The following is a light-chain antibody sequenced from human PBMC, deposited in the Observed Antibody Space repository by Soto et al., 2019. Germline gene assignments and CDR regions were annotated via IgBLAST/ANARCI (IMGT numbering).Light chain of an antibody. CDR3: QQYNSYSWT. CDR1: RDVGSD. Sequence: TQMTQSPLSLSASVGEKIIITCRASRDVGSDVSWYQQKPGQAPKLVIYAASNLYTGVPSRFSGSGSGTEFTLTISSLQPDDFATYYCQQYNSYSWTFGQGTKVDIK. J-gene: IGKJ1*01. CDR2: AAS. V-gene: IGKV1-17*01.